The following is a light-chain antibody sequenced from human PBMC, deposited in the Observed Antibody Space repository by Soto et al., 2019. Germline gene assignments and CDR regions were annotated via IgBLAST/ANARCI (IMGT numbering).Light chain of an antibody. Sequence: NFMLTQPHSMSASPGKTVTISCTRSSGSIASSYVQWYQQRPGSSSSIVIYEDDQRSSGVPDRFSGSIDRSSNSASLTISGLKSEDEADYYCQSYDSDTVIFGGGTKLTVL. CDR1: SGSIASSY. CDR3: QSYDSDTVI. V-gene: IGLV6-57*01. J-gene: IGLJ2*01. CDR2: EDD.